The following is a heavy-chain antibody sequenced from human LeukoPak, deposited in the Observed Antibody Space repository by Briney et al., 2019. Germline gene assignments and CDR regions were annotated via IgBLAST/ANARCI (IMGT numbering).Heavy chain of an antibody. CDR2: ISWNSGSI. CDR1: GFTFDDYA. CDR3: ARTNSIVVVPAGAFDI. J-gene: IGHJ3*02. Sequence: GGSLRLSCAASGFTFDDYAMHWVRQAPGKGLEWVSGISWNSGSIGYADSVKGRFTISRDNAKNSLDLQMNSLRAEDTALYYCARTNSIVVVPAGAFDIWGQGTMVTVSS. D-gene: IGHD2-2*01. V-gene: IGHV3-9*01.